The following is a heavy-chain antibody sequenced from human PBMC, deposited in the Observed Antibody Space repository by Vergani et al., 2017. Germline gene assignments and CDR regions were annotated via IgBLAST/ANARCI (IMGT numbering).Heavy chain of an antibody. CDR2: ISSSGSTI. CDR3: AREPLMYGDYYGMDV. D-gene: IGHD4-17*01. CDR1: GFTFSSYE. V-gene: IGHV3-48*03. Sequence: EVQLVESGGGLVQPGGSLRLSCAASGFTFSSYEMNWVRQAPGKGLEWVSYISSSGSTIYYADSVKSRFTISRDNAKNSLYLQMNSLRAEETAVYYCAREPLMYGDYYGMDVWGQGTTVTVSS. J-gene: IGHJ6*02.